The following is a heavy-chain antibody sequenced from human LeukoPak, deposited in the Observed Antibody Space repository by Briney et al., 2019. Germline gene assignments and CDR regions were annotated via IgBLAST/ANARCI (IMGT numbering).Heavy chain of an antibody. V-gene: IGHV3-23*01. Sequence: GGSLRLSCAPSGFTFSSYAMGWVRQAPGKGLQRISGITISGDNTYYADSVKGRFTISRDNSKNTLYLQMNSLRAEDTAIYYCGRDYHLDHWGQGTLVTVSS. CDR3: GRDYHLDH. CDR2: ITISGDNT. CDR1: GFTFSSYA. J-gene: IGHJ4*02. D-gene: IGHD1-14*01.